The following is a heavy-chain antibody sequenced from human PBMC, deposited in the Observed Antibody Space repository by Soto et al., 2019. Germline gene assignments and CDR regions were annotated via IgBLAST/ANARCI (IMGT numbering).Heavy chain of an antibody. V-gene: IGHV2-5*02. CDR1: GFTLSTSGVG. CDR2: IYWDDDK. Sequence: QITLKESGPTLVKPSQTLTLTCTFSGFTLSTSGVGVGWIRQPPGKALEWLALIYWDDDKRYSPSLKSRLPIAKDTSKNQVVLTMTNMDPVDTATYYCAHGIVTSPSVVVPAAFDYWGQGTLVTVSS. D-gene: IGHD2-2*01. CDR3: AHGIVTSPSVVVPAAFDY. J-gene: IGHJ4*02.